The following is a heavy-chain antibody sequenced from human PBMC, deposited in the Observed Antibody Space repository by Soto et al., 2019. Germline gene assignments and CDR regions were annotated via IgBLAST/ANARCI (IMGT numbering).Heavy chain of an antibody. J-gene: IGHJ4*02. V-gene: IGHV3-23*01. CDR3: AKEGVGATEAGDC. CDR2: ISGSGGST. D-gene: IGHD1-26*01. Sequence: EVQLLESGGGLVQPGGSLRLSCAASGFTFSSYAMSWVRQAPGKGLEWVSAISGSGGSTYYADSVKGRFTISRDNSKNTLYLKRNSLGAEDTAVYYCAKEGVGATEAGDCWGQGTLVTVSS. CDR1: GFTFSSYA.